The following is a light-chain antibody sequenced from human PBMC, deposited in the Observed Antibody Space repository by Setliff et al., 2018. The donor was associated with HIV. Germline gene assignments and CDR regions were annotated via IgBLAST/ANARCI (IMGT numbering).Light chain of an antibody. CDR2: DVN. CDR3: CSFTSSNTYV. J-gene: IGLJ1*01. Sequence: QSALAQAASVSGSPGQSITMSCTGTSRDVGGGSNYVSWFQQHPGKAPKLIIFDVNKRPSGVSDRFSASKSGNTASLTISGLQADDGADYYCCSFTSSNTYVFGTGTKVTVL. CDR1: SRDVGGGSNY. V-gene: IGLV2-14*03.